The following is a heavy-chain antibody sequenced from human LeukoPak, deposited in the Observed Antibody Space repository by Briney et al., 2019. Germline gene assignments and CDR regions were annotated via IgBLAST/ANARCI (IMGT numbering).Heavy chain of an antibody. CDR3: ARGVFIGRDYYDSSVAFDI. V-gene: IGHV3-23*01. CDR2: ISGGGGTT. Sequence: GGSLRLSCTASGFTFITYAMNWVRQVPGKGPEWVSTISGGGGTTYYADSVKGRFTISRDNSKNTLYLQMNSLRAEDTAVYYCARGVFIGRDYYDSSVAFDIWGQGTMVTVSS. CDR1: GFTFITYA. J-gene: IGHJ3*02. D-gene: IGHD3-22*01.